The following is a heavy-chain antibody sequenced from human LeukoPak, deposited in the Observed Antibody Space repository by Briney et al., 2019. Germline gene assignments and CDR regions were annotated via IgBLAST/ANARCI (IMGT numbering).Heavy chain of an antibody. V-gene: IGHV3-20*04. D-gene: IGHD3/OR15-3a*01. CDR3: ARDKMNDFYDTTGYVY. CDR1: GFTFDDYA. Sequence: GGSLRLSCATSGFTFDDYAMSWVRQAPGKGLEWVSGINWSGDSSGYADSAKGRFTISRDNAKHSLFLQMTRLRAEDTALYFCARDKMNDFYDTTGYVYWGQGTLVTVSS. CDR2: INWSGDSS. J-gene: IGHJ4*02.